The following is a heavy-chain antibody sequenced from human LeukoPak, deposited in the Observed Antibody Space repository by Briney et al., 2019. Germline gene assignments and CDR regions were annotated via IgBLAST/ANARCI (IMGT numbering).Heavy chain of an antibody. CDR2: INSDGSST. Sequence: GGSLRLSCAASGFTFSSYGMHWVRQAPGKGLVWVSRINSDGSSTSYADSVKGRFTISRDNAKNTLYLQMNSLRAEDTAVYYCARDSVSGSYLFDYWGQGTLVTVSS. D-gene: IGHD1-26*01. J-gene: IGHJ4*02. V-gene: IGHV3-74*01. CDR3: ARDSVSGSYLFDY. CDR1: GFTFSSYG.